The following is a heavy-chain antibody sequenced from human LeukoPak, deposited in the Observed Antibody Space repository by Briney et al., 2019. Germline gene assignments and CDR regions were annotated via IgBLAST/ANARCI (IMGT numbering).Heavy chain of an antibody. CDR3: ANLGGWPRDWFDP. J-gene: IGHJ5*02. D-gene: IGHD1-26*01. CDR2: ISYDGSDK. CDR1: GFTFSNYA. V-gene: IGHV3-30-3*01. Sequence: PGGSLRLSCAASGFTFSNYAMHWVRQAPGKGLEWVAVISYDGSDKYYADSVKGRFTISRDNSKNTLYLQMNSLRAEDTAVYYCANLGGWPRDWFDPWGQGTLVTGSS.